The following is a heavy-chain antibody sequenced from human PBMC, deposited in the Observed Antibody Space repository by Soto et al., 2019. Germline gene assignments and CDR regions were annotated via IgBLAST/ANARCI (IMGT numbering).Heavy chain of an antibody. CDR3: ARGGSLYWYFDL. CDR2: INAGNGNT. J-gene: IGHJ2*01. V-gene: IGHV1-3*01. CDR1: GYTFTSYA. D-gene: IGHD1-26*01. Sequence: ASVKVSCKASGYTFTSYAMHWVRQAPGQRLEWMGWINAGNGNTKYSQKFQGRVTITRVTSASTAYMELSSLRSEDTAVYYCARGGSLYWYFDLWGRGTLVTVSS.